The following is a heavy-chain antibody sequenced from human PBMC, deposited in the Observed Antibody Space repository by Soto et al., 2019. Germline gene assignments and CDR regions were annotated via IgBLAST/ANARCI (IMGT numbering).Heavy chain of an antibody. Sequence: QITLKESGPTLVKPTQTLTLTCTFSGFSLSTSGVGVGWIRQPPGKALEWLALIYWDDDKRYSPSLKSRLTINKDTSKNQVVLTMTNMDPVDTATYYCAHSLAFWTTDEVEPYYFDYWGQGTLVTVSS. D-gene: IGHD3-3*01. CDR1: GFSLSTSGVG. J-gene: IGHJ4*02. CDR3: AHSLAFWTTDEVEPYYFDY. V-gene: IGHV2-5*02. CDR2: IYWDDDK.